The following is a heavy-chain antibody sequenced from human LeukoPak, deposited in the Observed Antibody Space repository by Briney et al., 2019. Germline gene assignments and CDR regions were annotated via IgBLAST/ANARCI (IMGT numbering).Heavy chain of an antibody. CDR2: ISGSGGST. CDR3: AKDPTSIYGDYTFDY. J-gene: IGHJ4*02. V-gene: IGHV3-23*01. Sequence: PVGPLRLSCAASGFTFSSYAMSWVRQAPGKGLEWVSAISGSGGSTYYTDSVKGRFTISRDNSKNTLYLHMNSLRAEDTAVYYCAKDPTSIYGDYTFDYWGQGTLVTVSS. CDR1: GFTFSSYA. D-gene: IGHD4-17*01.